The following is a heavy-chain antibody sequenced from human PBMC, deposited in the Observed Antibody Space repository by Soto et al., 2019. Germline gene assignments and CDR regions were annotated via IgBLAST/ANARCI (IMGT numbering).Heavy chain of an antibody. V-gene: IGHV4-59*01. J-gene: IGHJ4*02. CDR3: ARRVYGSGSYYKYHFDY. Sequence: SETPSLTCTVSGDSISSYFWSWIRQPPGKGLEWIGYIYYSGSTNYNPSLKSRVTISVDTSKNQFSLKLTSVTAADTAVYYCARRVYGSGSYYKYHFDYWGQGSLVTVSS. D-gene: IGHD3-10*01. CDR2: IYYSGST. CDR1: GDSISSYF.